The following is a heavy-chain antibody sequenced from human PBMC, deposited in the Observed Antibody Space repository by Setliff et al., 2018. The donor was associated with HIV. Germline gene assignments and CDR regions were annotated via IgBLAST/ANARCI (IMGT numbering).Heavy chain of an antibody. CDR1: GFIFSSYA. V-gene: IGHV3-30*01. CDR3: ASHFGYCSSTSCEGY. CDR2: MSYDGNNK. D-gene: IGHD2-2*01. J-gene: IGHJ4*02. Sequence: GGSLRLSCAASGFIFSSYAMHWVRQAPGKGLEWVAVMSYDGNNKYYADSVKGRFTISRDNSKNTLFLRMNSLRREDTAVYYCASHFGYCSSTSCEGYWGQGALVTVS.